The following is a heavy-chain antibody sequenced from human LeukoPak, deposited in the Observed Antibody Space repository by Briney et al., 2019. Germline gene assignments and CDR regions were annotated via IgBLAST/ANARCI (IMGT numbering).Heavy chain of an antibody. V-gene: IGHV4-59*08. CDR2: IYYSGST. D-gene: IGHD2-15*01. CDR1: GGSISSYY. Sequence: PAGTLSLTCTAPGGSISSYYWSWIRQPPGKGLEWIGYIYYSGSTDYNPSHKSRVTISVATSKNPFSLKLSSVTAADTAVYYCVRQGAARPFDYWGQGTLVTVSS. J-gene: IGHJ4*02. CDR3: VRQGAARPFDY.